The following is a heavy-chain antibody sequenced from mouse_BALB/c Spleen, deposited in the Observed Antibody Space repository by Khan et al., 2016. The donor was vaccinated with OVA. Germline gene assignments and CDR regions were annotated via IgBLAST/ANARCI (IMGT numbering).Heavy chain of an antibody. Sequence: EVQLQESGPGLVKPSQSLSLTCTVTGYSITSGYAWNWIRQFPGNKLEWMGYISYSGVTSYTPSLKSRISITRDTSKNQFFLQLNSVTTEDTSTEYGARRKYYGYSFDYWGQGTTLTVSS. CDR3: ARRKYYGYSFDY. J-gene: IGHJ2*01. CDR1: GYSITSGYA. CDR2: ISYSGVT. D-gene: IGHD1-1*01. V-gene: IGHV3-2*02.